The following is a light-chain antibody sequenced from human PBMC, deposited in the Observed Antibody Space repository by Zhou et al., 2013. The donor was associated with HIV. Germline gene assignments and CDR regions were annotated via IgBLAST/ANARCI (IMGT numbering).Light chain of an antibody. J-gene: IGKJ4*01. Sequence: AIRMTQSPSSFSASTGDRVTITCRASQGISSYLAWYQQKPGKAPKLLIHRASNLESDVPSRFSGSGSGTEFTLTISGLQPDDFATYYCQQYLSDLYTFGGGTKVEI. CDR2: RAS. V-gene: IGKV1-8*01. CDR3: QQYLSDLYT. CDR1: QGISSY.